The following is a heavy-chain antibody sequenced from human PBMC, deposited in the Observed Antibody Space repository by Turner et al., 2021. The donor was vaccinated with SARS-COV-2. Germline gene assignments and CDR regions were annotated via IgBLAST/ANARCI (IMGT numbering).Heavy chain of an antibody. CDR2: IYSGGST. Sequence: VQLVESGGGVVQPGGSLRLSCAASGFTVSSNYMSWVRRAPGKGLEWVSVIYSGGSTYYADSVKGRFTISRDNSKNTLYLQMNSLRAEDTAVYYCARDLMEVGGMDVWGQGTTVTVSS. J-gene: IGHJ6*02. V-gene: IGHV3-53*01. CDR1: GFTVSSNY. CDR3: ARDLMEVGGMDV. D-gene: IGHD3-3*01.